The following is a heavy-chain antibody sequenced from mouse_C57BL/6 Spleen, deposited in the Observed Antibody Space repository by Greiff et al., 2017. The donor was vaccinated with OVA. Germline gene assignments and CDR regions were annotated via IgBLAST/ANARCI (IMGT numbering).Heavy chain of an antibody. CDR1: GFSLTSYG. J-gene: IGHJ4*01. V-gene: IGHV2-2*01. Sequence: QVQLKESGPGLVQPSQSLSITCTVSGFSLTSYGVHWVRQSPGKGLEWLGVIWSGGSTDYNAAFISRLSISKDNSKSQVFFKMNSLQADDTAIYYCARPHYYGSSYDYYAMDYWGQGTSVTVSS. CDR3: ARPHYYGSSYDYYAMDY. CDR2: IWSGGST. D-gene: IGHD1-1*01.